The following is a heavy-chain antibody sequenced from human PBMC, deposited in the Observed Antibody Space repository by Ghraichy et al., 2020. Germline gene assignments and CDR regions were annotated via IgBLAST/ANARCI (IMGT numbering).Heavy chain of an antibody. CDR3: ARDYTSGPLLWFGELRWFDP. Sequence: GGSLRLSCAASGFTFSSYSMNWVRQAPGKGLEWVSSISSSSSYIYYADSVKGRFTISRDNTKNSLYLQMNSLRAEDTAVYYCARDYTSGPLLWFGELRWFDPWGQGTLVTVSS. CDR2: ISSSSSYI. D-gene: IGHD3-10*01. V-gene: IGHV3-21*01. J-gene: IGHJ5*02. CDR1: GFTFSSYS.